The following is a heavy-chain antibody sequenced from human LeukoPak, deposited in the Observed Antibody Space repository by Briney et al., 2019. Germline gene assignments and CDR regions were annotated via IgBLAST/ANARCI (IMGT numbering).Heavy chain of an antibody. CDR2: ISSSGSTK. J-gene: IGHJ5*02. V-gene: IGHV3-48*03. CDR3: ARVGLGNWFDP. CDR1: GFTFSSYG. Sequence: QTGGSLRLACAASGFTFSSYGMNWVRQAPGKGLEWVSYISSSGSTKYYADSVKGRFTISRDNAKNSLYLQMNSLRAEDTAVYYCARVGLGNWFDPWGQGTLVTVSS.